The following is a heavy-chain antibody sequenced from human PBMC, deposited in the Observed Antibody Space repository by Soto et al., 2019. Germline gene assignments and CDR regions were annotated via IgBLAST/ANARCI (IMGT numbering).Heavy chain of an antibody. CDR3: AKGLRYQDR. J-gene: IGHJ5*02. Sequence: EVQLLESGGGLVQPGGSLRLSCAASGFTFSSYAMSWVRQAPGKGLEWVSAISGNGGSTYYADSVKGRFTISRDISKDPLYLQMNSLRAEDTAVYYCAKGLRYQDRWGQGTLVTVSS. CDR1: GFTFSSYA. CDR2: ISGNGGST. D-gene: IGHD3-9*01. V-gene: IGHV3-23*01.